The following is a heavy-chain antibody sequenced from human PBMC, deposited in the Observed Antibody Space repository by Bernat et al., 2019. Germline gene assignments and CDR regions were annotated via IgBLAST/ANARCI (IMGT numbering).Heavy chain of an antibody. V-gene: IGHV4-34*01. CDR1: GGSFSGYY. Sequence: QVQLQQWGAGLLKPSETLSLTCAVYGGSFSGYYWSWIRQPPGKGLEWIGEINHSGSTNYNPSLKSRVTISVDTSKNQFSLKLSSVTAADTAVYYCARTAPYNYGVLTCYFGRANWFDPWGQGTLVTVSS. J-gene: IGHJ5*02. D-gene: IGHD3-9*01. CDR2: INHSGST. CDR3: ARTAPYNYGVLTCYFGRANWFDP.